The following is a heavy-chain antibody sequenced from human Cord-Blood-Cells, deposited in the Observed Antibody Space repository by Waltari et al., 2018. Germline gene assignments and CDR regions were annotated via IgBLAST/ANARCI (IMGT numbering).Heavy chain of an antibody. J-gene: IGHJ4*02. D-gene: IGHD6-13*01. CDR2: INHSGST. V-gene: IGHV4-34*01. CDR1: GGSFSGYY. Sequence: QVQLQQWGAGLLKPSETLSLTCAVYGGSFSGYYWCWTRQPPGKGLEWIGEINHSGSTNYNPSLKSRVTISVDTSKNQFSLKLSSVTAADTAVYYCARGRGSSSWLDYWGQGTLVTVSS. CDR3: ARGRGSSSWLDY.